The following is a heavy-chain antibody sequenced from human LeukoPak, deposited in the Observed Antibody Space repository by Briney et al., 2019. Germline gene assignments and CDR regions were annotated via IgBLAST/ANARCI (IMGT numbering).Heavy chain of an antibody. CDR2: IKSKTDGGTT. CDR3: TTDLLDYGGNLEYFQH. J-gene: IGHJ1*01. Sequence: GGSLRLSCAASGFTFGNAWMSWVRQAPGKGLEWVGRIKSKTDGGTTDYAAPVKGRFTISRDDSKNTLYLQMNSLKTEDTAVYYRTTDLLDYGGNLEYFQHWGQGTLVTVSS. V-gene: IGHV3-15*01. D-gene: IGHD4-23*01. CDR1: GFTFGNAW.